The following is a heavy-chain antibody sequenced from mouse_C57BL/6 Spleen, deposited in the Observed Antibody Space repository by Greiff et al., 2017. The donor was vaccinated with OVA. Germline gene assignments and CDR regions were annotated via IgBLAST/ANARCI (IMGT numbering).Heavy chain of an antibody. CDR1: GYSFTGYF. D-gene: IGHD2-5*01. V-gene: IGHV1-20*01. J-gene: IGHJ2*01. CDR2: INPYNGDT. CDR3: AVDYSNPYCGY. Sequence: VQLQQSGPELVKPGDSVKISCKASGYSFTGYFMNWVMQSHGKSLEWIGRINPYNGDTFYNQKFKGKATLTVDKSSSTAHMELRSLTSEDSAVYYCAVDYSNPYCGYWGQGTTLTVSS.